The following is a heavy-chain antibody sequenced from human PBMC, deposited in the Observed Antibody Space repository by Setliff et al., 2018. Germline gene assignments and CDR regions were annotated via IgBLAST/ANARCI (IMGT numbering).Heavy chain of an antibody. CDR2: VHFTGST. V-gene: IGHV4-59*01. Sequence: SETLSLTCNVSGASIRNFYWTWIRQPPGKGLEWIGYVHFTGSTNYNPSLKSRVTMSVDVSKSQFSLRLSSVTAADTAMYYCARLPNYVWGSPVDYWGQGTLVTVSS. CDR1: GASIRNFY. D-gene: IGHD3-16*01. CDR3: ARLPNYVWGSPVDY. J-gene: IGHJ4*02.